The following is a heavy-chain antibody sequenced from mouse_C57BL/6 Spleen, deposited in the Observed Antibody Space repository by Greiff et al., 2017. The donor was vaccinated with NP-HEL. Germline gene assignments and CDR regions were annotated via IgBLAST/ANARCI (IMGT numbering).Heavy chain of an antibody. CDR1: GFSLTSYG. CDR3: ARNGMGRGFAY. Sequence: QVQLQQSGPGLVQPSQSLSITCTVSGFSLTSYGVHWVRQSPGKGLGWLGVIWSGGSTDYNAAFISRLSISKDNSKSQVFFKMNSPQADDTAIYYCARNGMGRGFAYWGQGTLVTVSA. CDR2: IWSGGST. D-gene: IGHD4-1*01. J-gene: IGHJ3*01. V-gene: IGHV2-2*01.